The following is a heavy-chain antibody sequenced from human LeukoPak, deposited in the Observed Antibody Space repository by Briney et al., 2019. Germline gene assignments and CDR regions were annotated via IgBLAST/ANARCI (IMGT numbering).Heavy chain of an antibody. CDR3: ARGVDPAGYDY. V-gene: IGHV4-28*03. J-gene: IGHJ4*02. Sequence: PSDTLSLTCAVSGYSISSSNWWGWIRQPPGKGLEWIGYIYYGGSTHYNPSLKSRVTMSVDTSKNQVSLKLSSVTAADTAVYYCARGVDPAGYDYWGQGTLVTVSS. D-gene: IGHD2-2*01. CDR1: GYSISSSNW. CDR2: IYYGGST.